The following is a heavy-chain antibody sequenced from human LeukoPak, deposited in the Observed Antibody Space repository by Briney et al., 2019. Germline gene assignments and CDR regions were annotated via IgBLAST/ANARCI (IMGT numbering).Heavy chain of an antibody. Sequence: ASVKVSCKASGYTFTGYYMHWVRQAPGQGLEWMGRINPNNGGTNYAQKFQGRVTMTRDTSITTAYMELSSLKSDDTAVYYCARACSGGICYSDNWFDPWGQGTLVTVPS. CDR3: ARACSGGICYSDNWFDP. D-gene: IGHD2-15*01. CDR1: GYTFTGYY. J-gene: IGHJ5*02. CDR2: INPNNGGT. V-gene: IGHV1-2*06.